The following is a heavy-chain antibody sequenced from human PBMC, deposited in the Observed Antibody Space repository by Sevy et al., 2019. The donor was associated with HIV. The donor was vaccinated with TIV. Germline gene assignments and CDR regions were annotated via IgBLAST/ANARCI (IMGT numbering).Heavy chain of an antibody. D-gene: IGHD2-8*01. V-gene: IGHV3-30*18. Sequence: GGSLRLSCAASGFTFSSYGMHWVRQAPGKGLEWVAVIPYDGSNKYYADSVKGRFTISRDNSKNTLYLQMNSLRAEDTAVYYCANGVGYWGQGTLVTVSS. CDR3: ANGVGY. CDR1: GFTFSSYG. J-gene: IGHJ4*02. CDR2: IPYDGSNK.